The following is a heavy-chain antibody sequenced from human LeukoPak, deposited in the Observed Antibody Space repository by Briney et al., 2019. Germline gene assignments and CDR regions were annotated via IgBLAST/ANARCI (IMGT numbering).Heavy chain of an antibody. CDR3: ARGIQLRDYYYYYYYMDV. V-gene: IGHV4-59*01. CDR1: GGSISSYY. D-gene: IGHD5-18*01. Sequence: SETLSLTCTVSGGSISSYYWSWIRQPPGKGLEWIGYIYYSGSTNYNPSLKSRATISVDTSKNQFSLKLSSVTAADTAVYYCARGIQLRDYYYYYYYMDVWGKGTTVTVPS. CDR2: IYYSGST. J-gene: IGHJ6*03.